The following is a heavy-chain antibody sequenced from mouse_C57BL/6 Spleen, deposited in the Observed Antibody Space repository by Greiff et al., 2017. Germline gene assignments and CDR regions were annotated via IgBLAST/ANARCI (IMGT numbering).Heavy chain of an antibody. V-gene: IGHV1-76*01. D-gene: IGHD1-1*01. CDR3: AREDYGSSGYFDV. Sequence: VQLQQSGAELVRPGASVKLSCKASGYTFTDYYINWVKQRPGQGLEWIARIYPGSGNTYYNEKFKGKATLTAEKSSSTAYMQLSSLTSEDSAVYFCAREDYGSSGYFDVWGTGTTVTVSS. CDR1: GYTFTDYY. CDR2: IYPGSGNT. J-gene: IGHJ1*03.